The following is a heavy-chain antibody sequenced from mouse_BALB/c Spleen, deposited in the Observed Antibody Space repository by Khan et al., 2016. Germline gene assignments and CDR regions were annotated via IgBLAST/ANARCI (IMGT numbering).Heavy chain of an antibody. Sequence: VQLQQSGAELVKPGAPVKLSCTATGFNIKDTFMHWVKQRPEQGLEWIGRIDPANGNTKYDPKFQGKATITADTSSSTAYLQLSSLTSEDTAVYGSARFPYDYDVGVAYWGQGTLVSGSA. D-gene: IGHD2-4*01. CDR3: ARFPYDYDVGVAY. V-gene: IGHV14-3*02. CDR1: GFNIKDTF. J-gene: IGHJ3*01. CDR2: IDPANGNT.